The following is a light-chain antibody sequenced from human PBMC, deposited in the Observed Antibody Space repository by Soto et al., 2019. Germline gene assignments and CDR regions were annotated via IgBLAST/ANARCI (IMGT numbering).Light chain of an antibody. CDR1: QNVSSY. CDR3: QQRSNWIT. CDR2: DAS. Sequence: EIVLTQSRATLSLSPGERATLSCRASQNVSSYLAWYQQKPGQAPRLLIYDASNRATGIPARFSGSGSGTDFTLTISSLEPEDFAVYYCQQRSNWITFGQGTRLEIK. V-gene: IGKV3-11*01. J-gene: IGKJ5*01.